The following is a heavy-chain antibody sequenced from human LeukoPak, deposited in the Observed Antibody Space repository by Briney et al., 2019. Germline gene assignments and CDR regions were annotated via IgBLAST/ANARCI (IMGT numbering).Heavy chain of an antibody. D-gene: IGHD2-2*01. CDR3: ASSLYLSDYYGMDV. CDR2: IKQDGSEK. V-gene: IGHV3-7*01. Sequence: GGSLRLSCAASGFTFSSYWMSWVRQAPGKGLEWVANIKQDGSEKYYVDSVKGRFTISRDNAKNSLYLQMNSLRAEDTAVYYCASSLYLSDYYGMDVWGQGTTVTVSS. CDR1: GFTFSSYW. J-gene: IGHJ6*02.